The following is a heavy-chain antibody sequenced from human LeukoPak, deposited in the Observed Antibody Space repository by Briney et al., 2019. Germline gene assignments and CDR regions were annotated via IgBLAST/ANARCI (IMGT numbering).Heavy chain of an antibody. J-gene: IGHJ4*02. CDR1: GFTFSSYA. D-gene: IGHD1-1*01. CDR2: ISGSGGST. V-gene: IGHV3-23*01. CDR3: AKRTNWNDGYFDY. Sequence: GGSLRLSCAASGFTFSSYAMSWVSQAPGKRLEWVSAISGSGGSTYYADSVKGRFTISRDNSKNTLYLQMNSLRAEDTAVYYCAKRTNWNDGYFDYWGQGTLVTVSS.